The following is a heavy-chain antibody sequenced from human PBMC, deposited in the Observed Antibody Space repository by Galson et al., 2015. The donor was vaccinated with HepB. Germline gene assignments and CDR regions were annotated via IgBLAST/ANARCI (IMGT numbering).Heavy chain of an antibody. CDR1: GFTFSSYA. V-gene: IGHV3-30-3*01. J-gene: IGHJ6*02. CDR3: ARARDSSGYYYYYGMDV. CDR2: ISYDGSNK. D-gene: IGHD3-22*01. Sequence: SLRLSCAASGFTFSSYAMHWVRQAPGKGLEWVAVISYDGSNKYYADSVKGRFTISRDNSKNTLYLQTNSLRAEDTAVYYCARARDSSGYYYYYGMDVWGQGTTVTVSS.